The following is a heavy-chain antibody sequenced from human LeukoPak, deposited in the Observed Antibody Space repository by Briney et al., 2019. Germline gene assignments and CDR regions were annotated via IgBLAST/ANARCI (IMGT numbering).Heavy chain of an antibody. CDR3: ARAKDNYDFWSGYSYYFDY. J-gene: IGHJ4*02. CDR1: GFPFSSYG. Sequence: GGSLRLSCAASGFPFSSYGMHWVRQAPGKGLEWVARLVYDERNDYANSVKGRFTISRDNSKNTLYLQMDNLRVDDTAVYYCARAKDNYDFWSGYSYYFDYWGQGTLVTVSS. D-gene: IGHD3-3*01. V-gene: IGHV3-33*01. CDR2: LVYDERN.